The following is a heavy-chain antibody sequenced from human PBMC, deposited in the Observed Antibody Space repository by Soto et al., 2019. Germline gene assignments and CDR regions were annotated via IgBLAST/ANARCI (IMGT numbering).Heavy chain of an antibody. V-gene: IGHV1-69*01. CDR2: IIPIFGTA. CDR3: ARDLKYYDFWSGYQYNWFDP. D-gene: IGHD3-3*01. J-gene: IGHJ5*02. Sequence: QVQLVQSGAEVKKPGSSVKVSCKASGGTFSSYAISWVRQAPGQGLEWMGGIIPIFGTANYAQKFQGRVTIPADESTSTAYMELSSLRSEDTAVYYCARDLKYYDFWSGYQYNWFDPWGQGTLVTVSS. CDR1: GGTFSSYA.